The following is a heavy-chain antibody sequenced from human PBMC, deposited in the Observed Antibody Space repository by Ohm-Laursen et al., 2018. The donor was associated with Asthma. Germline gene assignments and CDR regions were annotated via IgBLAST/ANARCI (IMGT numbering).Heavy chain of an antibody. Sequence: PGTLSLTCAVSGGSISSSNWWSWVRQPPGKGLEWIGEIYHSGSTYYNPSLKSRVTISLDRPKNQFSLKLTSVTAADTAVYYCVSQPRYFYGLDVWGQGTTVAVSS. CDR1: GGSISSSNW. CDR2: IYHSGST. J-gene: IGHJ6*02. V-gene: IGHV4-4*03. CDR3: VSQPRYFYGLDV.